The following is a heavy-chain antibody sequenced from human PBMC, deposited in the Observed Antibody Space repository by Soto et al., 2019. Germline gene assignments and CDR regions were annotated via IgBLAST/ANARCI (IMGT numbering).Heavy chain of an antibody. CDR2: ISAYNGNT. CDR1: GYTFTSYG. V-gene: IGHV1-18*01. D-gene: IGHD2-2*01. CDR3: ARHQNWDQLLYYFDY. Sequence: ASVKVSCKASGYTFTSYGISWVRQAPGQGLEWMGWISAYNGNTNYAQKLQGRVTMTTDTSTSTAYMELRSLRSDDTAVYYCARHQNWDQLLYYFDYWGQGTLVTVSS. J-gene: IGHJ4*02.